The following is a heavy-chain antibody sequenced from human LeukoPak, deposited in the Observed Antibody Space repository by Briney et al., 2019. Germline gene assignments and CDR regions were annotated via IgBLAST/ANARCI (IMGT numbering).Heavy chain of an antibody. J-gene: IGHJ4*02. CDR3: ASGSLARGGSDY. V-gene: IGHV3-7*01. D-gene: IGHD2-2*03. Sequence: GGSLRLSCAASGFTFSSYEMSWVRQAPGRGLEWVANMNQDGSQKYYVDSVKDRFTISRDNAKNSLYLQMNSLRDEDTAVYYCASGSLARGGSDYWGQGTLVTVSS. CDR1: GFTFSSYE. CDR2: MNQDGSQK.